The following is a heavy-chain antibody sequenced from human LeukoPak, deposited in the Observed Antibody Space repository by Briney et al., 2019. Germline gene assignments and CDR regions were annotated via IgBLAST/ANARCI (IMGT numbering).Heavy chain of an antibody. V-gene: IGHV1-18*01. J-gene: IGHJ5*02. CDR1: GYTFTSYG. CDR2: ISAYNGNT. CDR3: ARDRRRTLMVYAINWFDP. D-gene: IGHD2-8*01. Sequence: VASVKVSCKASGYTFTSYGISWVRQAPGQGLEWMGWISAYNGNTNYAQKLQGRVTMTTDTSMSTAYMELRSLRSDDTAVYYCARDRRRTLMVYAINWFDPWGQGTLVTVSS.